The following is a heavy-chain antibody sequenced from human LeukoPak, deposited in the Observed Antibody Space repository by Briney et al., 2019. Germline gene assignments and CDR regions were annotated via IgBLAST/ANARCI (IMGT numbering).Heavy chain of an antibody. CDR1: GYTFTSYG. CDR3: ARDSNSGSTSCYDY. D-gene: IGHD2-2*01. CDR2: ISAYNGNT. Sequence: ASVKVSCKASGYTFTSYGISWVRQAPGQGLERMGWISAYNGNTNYAQKLQGRVTMTTDTSTSTAYMELRSLRSDDTAVYYCARDSNSGSTSCYDYWGQGTLVTVSS. J-gene: IGHJ4*02. V-gene: IGHV1-18*01.